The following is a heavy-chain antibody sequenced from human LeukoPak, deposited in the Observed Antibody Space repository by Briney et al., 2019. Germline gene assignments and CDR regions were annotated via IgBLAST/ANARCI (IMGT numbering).Heavy chain of an antibody. D-gene: IGHD6-19*01. CDR1: GGSISSYY. Sequence: SETLSLTCTVSGGSISSYYWSWIRQPPGKGLEWIGYICYSGSTNYNPSLKSRVTISVDTSKNQFSLKLSSVTAADTAVYYCARHNNGWYIDYWGQGTLVTVSS. V-gene: IGHV4-59*08. CDR3: ARHNNGWYIDY. CDR2: ICYSGST. J-gene: IGHJ4*02.